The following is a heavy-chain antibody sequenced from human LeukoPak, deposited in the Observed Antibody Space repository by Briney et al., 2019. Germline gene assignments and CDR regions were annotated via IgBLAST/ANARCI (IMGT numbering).Heavy chain of an antibody. V-gene: IGHV3-30*18. CDR2: ISYDGSNK. D-gene: IGHD3-3*01. J-gene: IGHJ4*02. CDR3: AKDGIFGVVLDYFDY. CDR1: GFTFSDYG. Sequence: GGSLRLSCAGSGFTFSDYGMHWVRQAPGKGLEWVAVISYDGSNKYYADSVKGRFTISRDNSKNTLYLQMNSLRVEDTAVYYCAKDGIFGVVLDYFDYWGQGTLVTVSS.